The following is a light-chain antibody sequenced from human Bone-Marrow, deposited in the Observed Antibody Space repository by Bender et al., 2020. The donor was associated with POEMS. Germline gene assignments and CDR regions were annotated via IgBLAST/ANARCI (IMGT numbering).Light chain of an antibody. V-gene: IGLV2-23*02. CDR3: CSYAGSSTWV. J-gene: IGLJ3*02. CDR1: SSDVGGHKF. CDR2: DVS. Sequence: QSALTQPASVSGSPGQSITISCTGTSSDVGGHKFVSWYQQHPGKAPKLMIYDVSTRPSGVSNRFSGSKSGNTASLTISGLQAEDEADYYCCSYAGSSTWVFGGGTKLTVL.